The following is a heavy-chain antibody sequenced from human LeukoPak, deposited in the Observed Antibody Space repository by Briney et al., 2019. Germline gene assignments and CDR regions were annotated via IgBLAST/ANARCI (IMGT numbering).Heavy chain of an antibody. V-gene: IGHV4-4*02. J-gene: IGHJ5*02. D-gene: IGHD4-23*01. Sequence: SETLSLTCGVSGGSVSSTNWWTWIRQPPGKGLERIGEVHLDGRTNFNPSLKSRLTMSVDLSENHVSLKLTSVTAADTAVYYCARKVGYGGKIRFDPWGQGTLVTVSS. CDR2: VHLDGRT. CDR3: ARKVGYGGKIRFDP. CDR1: GGSVSSTNW.